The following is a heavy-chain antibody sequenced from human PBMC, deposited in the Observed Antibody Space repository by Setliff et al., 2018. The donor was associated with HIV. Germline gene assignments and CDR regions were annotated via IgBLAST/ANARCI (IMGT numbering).Heavy chain of an antibody. CDR1: GGSISSYY. D-gene: IGHD4-17*01. Sequence: SETLSLTCTVSGGSISSYYWSWIRQPAGKGLEWIGRIYTSGSTNYNPSLKSRVTMSVDTSKSQFSLKLSSVTAADTAVYYCARDFDYGDYNWAFDYWGQGTTVTVSS. CDR3: ARDFDYGDYNWAFDY. CDR2: IYTSGST. V-gene: IGHV4-4*07. J-gene: IGHJ4*02.